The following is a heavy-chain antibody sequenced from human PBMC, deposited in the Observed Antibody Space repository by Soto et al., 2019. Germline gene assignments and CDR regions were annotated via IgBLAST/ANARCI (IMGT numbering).Heavy chain of an antibody. CDR1: GFTFSSYS. CDR2: ISSSSSYI. Sequence: GGSLRLSCAASGFTFSSYSMNWVRQAPGKGLEWVSSISSSSSYIYYADSVKGRFTISRDNAKNSLYLQMNSLRAEDTAVYYCASGYYYDSSGYPGQFDYWGQGTLVTVSS. CDR3: ASGYYYDSSGYPGQFDY. D-gene: IGHD3-22*01. J-gene: IGHJ4*02. V-gene: IGHV3-21*01.